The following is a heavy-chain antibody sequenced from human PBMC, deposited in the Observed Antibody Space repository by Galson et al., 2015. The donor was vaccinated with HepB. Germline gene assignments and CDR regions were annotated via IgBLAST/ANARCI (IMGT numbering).Heavy chain of an antibody. D-gene: IGHD6-6*01. CDR3: ARDGPSIAAQGY. J-gene: IGHJ4*02. CDR1: GYTFTGYY. Sequence: SVKVSCKASGYTFTGYYMHWVRQAPGQGLEWMGWINPSSGGTNYAQKFQGRVTMTRDTSISTAYMELSRLRSDDTAVYYCARDGPSIAAQGYWGQGTLVTVSS. V-gene: IGHV1-2*02. CDR2: INPSSGGT.